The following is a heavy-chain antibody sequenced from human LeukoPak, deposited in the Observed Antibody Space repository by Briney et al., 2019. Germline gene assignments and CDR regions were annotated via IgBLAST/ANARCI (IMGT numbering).Heavy chain of an antibody. J-gene: IGHJ4*02. Sequence: GGSLKLSCVASGFTFSGSKMHWVRQASGKGLEWVGRITSKADSYSTIYAASVKGRFTISRDDLKNTAYLQMNSLKTEDTAVYYCIRQDCGASGCSHPDYWGQGTLVTVSS. CDR3: IRQDCGASGCSHPDY. V-gene: IGHV3-73*01. D-gene: IGHD2-21*01. CDR1: GFTFSGSK. CDR2: ITSKADSYST.